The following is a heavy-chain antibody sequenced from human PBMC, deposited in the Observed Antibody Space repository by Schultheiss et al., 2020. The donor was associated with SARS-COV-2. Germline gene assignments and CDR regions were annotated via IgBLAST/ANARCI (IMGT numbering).Heavy chain of an antibody. CDR3: ARVEGGLVSRIIQPGWFDP. J-gene: IGHJ5*02. V-gene: IGHV1-69*06. CDR1: GGTFSSYA. CDR2: IIPIFGTA. D-gene: IGHD3-16*01. Sequence: SVKVSCKASGGTFSSYAISWVRQAPGQGLEWMGGIIPIFGTANYAQKFQGRVTITADKSTSTAYMELRSLRSDDTAVYYCARVEGGLVSRIIQPGWFDPWGQGTLVTVSS.